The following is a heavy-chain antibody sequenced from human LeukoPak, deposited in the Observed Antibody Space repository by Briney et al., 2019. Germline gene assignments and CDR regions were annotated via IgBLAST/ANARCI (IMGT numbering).Heavy chain of an antibody. CDR1: GFTSSSYG. J-gene: IGHJ4*02. Sequence: GGSLRLSCAASGFTSSSYGMSWVRQSPGKGLEWVSGISGGSGTTYYAYYADSVKGRFTISRDNAKNSQYLQINSLRVEDTAIYYCAREIPVAGPAYDFWGQGTLVTVSS. CDR2: ISGGSGTT. D-gene: IGHD6-19*01. CDR3: AREIPVAGPAYDF. V-gene: IGHV3-48*04.